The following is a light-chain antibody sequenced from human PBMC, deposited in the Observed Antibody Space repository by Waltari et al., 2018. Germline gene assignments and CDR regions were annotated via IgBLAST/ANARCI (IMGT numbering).Light chain of an antibody. CDR1: SSDVGGYNY. CDR3: CSYAGTYTPL. CDR2: DVT. J-gene: IGLJ2*01. Sequence: QSALTQPRSVSGSPGQSVAISCIGTSSDVGGYNYVSWYQQSPGTAPKLIIYDVTKRPSGVPDRFSGSKSGNTASLTISGLQAEDEADYYCCSYAGTYTPLFGGGTKLTVL. V-gene: IGLV2-11*01.